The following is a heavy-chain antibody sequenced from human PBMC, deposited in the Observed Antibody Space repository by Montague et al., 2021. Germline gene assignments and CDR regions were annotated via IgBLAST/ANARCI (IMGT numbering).Heavy chain of an antibody. CDR2: IKRDGSEK. J-gene: IGHJ4*02. Sequence: SLRLSCAASGFTFRNYGMSWVRQAPGKGLEWVANIKRDGSEKDYVDSVKGRFTISRDNAKNSLYLQMNSLRAEDTAVYFCARDQGQGYCGGDCYVGVDYWGQGTLVTVSS. CDR3: ARDQGQGYCGGDCYVGVDY. V-gene: IGHV3-7*01. CDR1: GFTFRNYG. D-gene: IGHD2-21*01.